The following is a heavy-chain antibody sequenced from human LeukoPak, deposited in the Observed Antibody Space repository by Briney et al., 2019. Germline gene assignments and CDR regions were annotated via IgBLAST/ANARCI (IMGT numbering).Heavy chain of an antibody. CDR3: ARDRDSSGLYGGADL. Sequence: GGSLRLSCAASGFSFSFSNMNWVRQAPGKGLEWVSYISSTNGHTYYADSVNGRFTISRDTAKNSLYLQMNSLRVEDTAIYFCARDRDSSGLYGGADLWGQGVLVTVS. CDR2: ISSTNGHT. V-gene: IGHV3-21*03. J-gene: IGHJ5*02. D-gene: IGHD6-19*01. CDR1: GFSFSFSN.